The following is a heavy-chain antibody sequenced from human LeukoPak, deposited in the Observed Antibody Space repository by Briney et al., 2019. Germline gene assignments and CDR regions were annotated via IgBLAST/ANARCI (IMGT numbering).Heavy chain of an antibody. CDR1: GGSISTYY. D-gene: IGHD6-19*01. CDR3: AREPVTGTSNFFDF. CDR2: VYTSGNT. J-gene: IGHJ4*02. Sequence: SETLSLTCTVSGGSISTYYWSWIRQPAGKGVEWIGRVYTSGNTNYNPSLKSRVTMSVDTSKKQFSLKLSSVTAADTAVYYCAREPVTGTSNFFDFWGQGTLVTVSS. V-gene: IGHV4-4*07.